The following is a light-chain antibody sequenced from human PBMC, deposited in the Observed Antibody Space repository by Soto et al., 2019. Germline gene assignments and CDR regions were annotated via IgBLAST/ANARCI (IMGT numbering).Light chain of an antibody. CDR2: GAS. CDR3: QQYNNWPFT. J-gene: IGKJ4*01. CDR1: QSVSSN. V-gene: IGKV3-15*01. Sequence: EIVMTQSPATLSVSPGERATLSCRASQSVSSNLAWYQQKPGQAPWLLIHGASTRATGIPARFSGSGSGTEFTLTISSLQSEDFAVYYCQQYNNWPFTFGGGTKVEIK.